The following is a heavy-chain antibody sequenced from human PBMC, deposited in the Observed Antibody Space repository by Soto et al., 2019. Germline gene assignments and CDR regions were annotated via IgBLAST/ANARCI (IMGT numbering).Heavy chain of an antibody. CDR1: GFTFSSYA. V-gene: IGHV3-23*01. CDR2: ISGSGSPT. D-gene: IGHD1-26*01. Sequence: GSLRLSCAASGFTFSSYAMTWVRQAPGRGLEWVSAISGSGSPTYYADSVKGRFTISRDNSKNTLYLQMNSLRADDTAVYYCARDMSGGTYNYYYGMDVWGQGTTVTVSS. J-gene: IGHJ6*02. CDR3: ARDMSGGTYNYYYGMDV.